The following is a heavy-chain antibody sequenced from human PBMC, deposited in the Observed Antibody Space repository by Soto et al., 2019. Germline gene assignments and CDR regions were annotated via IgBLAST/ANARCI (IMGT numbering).Heavy chain of an antibody. CDR1: GGSFSGYY. CDR2: INDRGSI. J-gene: IGHJ2*01. Sequence: QVQLQQWGAGPLRPLETLSLTCGVSGGSFSGYYWAWIRQSPGKGLEWIGEINDRGSINYNPSLKSGVSISGDTSKNHYSLNLRSVTAADTAVYYCARESHDVLTGPPWVWYFDLWGRGTLVTVSS. D-gene: IGHD3-9*01. V-gene: IGHV4-34*01. CDR3: ARESHDVLTGPPWVWYFDL.